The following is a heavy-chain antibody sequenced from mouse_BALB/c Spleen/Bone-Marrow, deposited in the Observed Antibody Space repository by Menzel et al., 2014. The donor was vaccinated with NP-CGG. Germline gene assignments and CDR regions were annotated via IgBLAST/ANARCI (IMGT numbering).Heavy chain of an antibody. J-gene: IGHJ1*01. CDR3: ARLDDGYWYFDV. D-gene: IGHD2-3*01. Sequence: QVQLKESGAELVRPGSSVKISCKASGYAFSSYWMNWVKQRPGRGLEWIGQIYPGDGDSNHNGKFKGKATLTADKSSSTAYMQLNSLTSEDSAVYFCARLDDGYWYFDVWGAGTTVTVSS. V-gene: IGHV1-80*01. CDR1: GYAFSSYW. CDR2: IYPGDGDS.